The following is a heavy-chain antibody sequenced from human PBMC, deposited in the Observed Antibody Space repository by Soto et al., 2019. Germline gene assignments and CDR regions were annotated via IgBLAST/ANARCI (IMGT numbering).Heavy chain of an antibody. V-gene: IGHV4-31*03. CDR1: GGSISSGGYY. Sequence: QVQLQESGPGLVKPSQTLSLTCTVSGGSISSGGYYWSWIRQHPGKGLEWIGYIYYSGSTYYNPSLKSRVTISVDTSKNQFSLKLSSVTAADTAVYYCARERGDMITFGGVIVGWGQGTLVTVSS. CDR3: ARERGDMITFGGVIVG. CDR2: IYYSGST. D-gene: IGHD3-16*02. J-gene: IGHJ4*02.